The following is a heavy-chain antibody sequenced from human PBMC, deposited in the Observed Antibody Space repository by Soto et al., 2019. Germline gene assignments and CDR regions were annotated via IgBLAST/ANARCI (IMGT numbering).Heavy chain of an antibody. CDR3: ARAYPNMYSSGWYDH. D-gene: IGHD6-19*01. V-gene: IGHV4-59*08. Sequence: PSETLSLTCTVSGGSISSYYWSWIRQPPGKGLEWIGYIYYSGSTYYNPSLKSRVTISVDTSKNQFSLKLSSVTAADTAVYYCARAYPNMYSSGWYDHWGQGTLVTVSS. CDR1: GGSISSYY. J-gene: IGHJ5*02. CDR2: IYYSGST.